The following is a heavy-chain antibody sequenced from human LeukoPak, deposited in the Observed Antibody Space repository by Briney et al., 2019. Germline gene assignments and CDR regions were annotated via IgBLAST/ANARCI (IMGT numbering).Heavy chain of an antibody. CDR1: GYTFTGYY. Sequence: ASVKVSCKASGYTFTGYYMHWVRQAPGQGLEWMGWINPNSGGTNYAQKFQGRVTMTRDTSISTAYMELSRLRPDDTAVYYCARDVPYGVYAFDIWGQGTMVTVSS. CDR2: INPNSGGT. V-gene: IGHV1-2*02. CDR3: ARDVPYGVYAFDI. D-gene: IGHD4-17*01. J-gene: IGHJ3*02.